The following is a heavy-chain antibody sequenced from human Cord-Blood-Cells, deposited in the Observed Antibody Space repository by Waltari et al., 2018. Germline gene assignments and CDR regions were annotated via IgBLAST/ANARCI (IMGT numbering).Heavy chain of an antibody. CDR3: ARPRKYSSSWYTTDFDY. V-gene: IGHV1-8*03. CDR1: GYTFTSYD. D-gene: IGHD6-13*01. J-gene: IGHJ4*02. Sequence: QVQLVQSGAEVKKPGASVKVSCKASGYTFTSYDITWVRQANGQGLEWMGWMNPNSGNTGYAQKFQGRVTITRNTSISTAYMELSSLRSEDTAVYYCARPRKYSSSWYTTDFDYWGQGTLVTVSS. CDR2: MNPNSGNT.